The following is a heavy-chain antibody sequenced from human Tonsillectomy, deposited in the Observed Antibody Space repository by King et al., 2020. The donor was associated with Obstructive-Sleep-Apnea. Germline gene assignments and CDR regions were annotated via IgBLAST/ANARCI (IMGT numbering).Heavy chain of an antibody. CDR3: ARVGFGEVGGYYYYGVDV. Sequence: VQLVESGAEVQKPGASVKVSCKTSGYSFTTYGISWVRQAPGQGLEWMGWISVYNGNTNYAQKLRGRVTMTPDTSTTTAYMELRSLRSDDTAVYYCARVGFGEVGGYYYYGVDVWGQGTTVIVSS. CDR2: ISVYNGNT. V-gene: IGHV1-18*01. CDR1: GYSFTTYG. D-gene: IGHD3-10*01. J-gene: IGHJ6*02.